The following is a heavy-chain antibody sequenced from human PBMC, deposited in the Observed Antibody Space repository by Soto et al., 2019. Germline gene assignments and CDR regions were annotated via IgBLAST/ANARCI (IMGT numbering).Heavy chain of an antibody. J-gene: IGHJ4*02. CDR3: AGGGAGSGPFTWELPDH. D-gene: IGHD1-26*01. CDR2: ITPFSGDV. CDR1: GNTVTYRY. Sequence: QMRLGHSGAEVKETGSSVTVCCKALGNTVTYRYGHRVLQAPGQVLERMGWITPFSGDVHYAQKFQERVTITRDRSINTAYMQMSSLRSEDTAMYFCAGGGAGSGPFTWELPDHWGQGTLVTVSS. V-gene: IGHV1-45*02.